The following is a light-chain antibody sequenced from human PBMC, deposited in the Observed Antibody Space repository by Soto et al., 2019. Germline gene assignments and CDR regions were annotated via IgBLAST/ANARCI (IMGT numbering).Light chain of an antibody. V-gene: IGLV2-23*01. CDR2: EGS. CDR3: CSYAGSSTLNWV. Sequence: QYALTQPASVSGSPGQSITISCTGTSSDVGSYNLVSWYQQHPGKAPKLMIYEGSKRPSGVSNRFSGSKSGNTASLTISGLQAEDEADYYCCSYAGSSTLNWVFGGGTKLTVL. J-gene: IGLJ3*02. CDR1: SSDVGSYNL.